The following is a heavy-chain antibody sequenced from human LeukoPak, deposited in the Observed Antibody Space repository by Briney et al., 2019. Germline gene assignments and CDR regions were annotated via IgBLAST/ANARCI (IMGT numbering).Heavy chain of an antibody. J-gene: IGHJ6*03. CDR3: ASARKSDDYYYMDV. Sequence: GSLRLSCAASGFTFSDYYMSWIRQAPGKGLEWVSYISSSGSAIYYADSVKGRFTISRDNAKNSLYLQMNSLRAEDTAVYYCASARKSDDYYYMDVWGKGTTVTVSS. CDR1: GFTFSDYY. V-gene: IGHV3-11*04. CDR2: ISSSGSAI.